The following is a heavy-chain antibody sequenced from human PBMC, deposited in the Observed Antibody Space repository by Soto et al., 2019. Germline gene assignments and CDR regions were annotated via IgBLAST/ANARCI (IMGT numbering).Heavy chain of an antibody. V-gene: IGHV3-23*01. Sequence: GGSLRLSCAASGFTFSSYAMSWVRQAPGKGLEWVSAISGSGGSTYYADSVKGRFTISRDNSKNTLYLQMNSLRAEDTAVYYCAKAFIVVVVAAHYFDYWGQGTLVTVSS. D-gene: IGHD2-15*01. CDR2: ISGSGGST. J-gene: IGHJ4*02. CDR1: GFTFSSYA. CDR3: AKAFIVVVVAAHYFDY.